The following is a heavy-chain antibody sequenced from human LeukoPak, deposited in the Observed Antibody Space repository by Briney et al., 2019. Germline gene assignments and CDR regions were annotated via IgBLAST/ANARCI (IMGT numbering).Heavy chain of an antibody. J-gene: IGHJ4*02. CDR2: ISGSGGST. Sequence: PGGSLRLSCAASGFTFSSYAMSWVRQAPGKGLEWVSAISGSGGSTFYADSVKGRFTISRDNSKSTLYLQMDSLRAEDTAVYYCARDSRDIAWYFDFWGQGTLVTVSS. CDR3: ARDSRDIAWYFDF. V-gene: IGHV3-23*01. D-gene: IGHD2-15*01. CDR1: GFTFSSYA.